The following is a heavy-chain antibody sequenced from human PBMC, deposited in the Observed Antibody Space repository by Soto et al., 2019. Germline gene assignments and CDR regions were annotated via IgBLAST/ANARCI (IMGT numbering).Heavy chain of an antibody. CDR2: IYYSGST. J-gene: IGHJ4*02. Sequence: PSETLSLTCTVSGGSISSYYWSWIRQPPGKGLEWIGYIYYSGSTNYNLSLKSRVTISVDTSKNQFSLKLSSVTAADTAVYYCAKWDILTGFDYWGQGTLVTVSS. CDR1: GGSISSYY. D-gene: IGHD3-9*01. CDR3: AKWDILTGFDY. V-gene: IGHV4-59*01.